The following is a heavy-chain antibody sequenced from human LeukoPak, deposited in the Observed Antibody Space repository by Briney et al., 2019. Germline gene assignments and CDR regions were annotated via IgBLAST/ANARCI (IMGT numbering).Heavy chain of an antibody. D-gene: IGHD3-10*01. V-gene: IGHV1-2*02. CDR1: GYTFTGYY. CDR3: ARDDYYGSGTPSY. Sequence: GASVKVSCKASGYTFTGYYIHWVRQAPGQGLEWMGWINPNSGGTNYAQRFQGRVTMTRDTSISAAYMELSRLRSDDTAVYYCARDDYYGSGTPSYWGQGTLVTVSS. CDR2: INPNSGGT. J-gene: IGHJ4*02.